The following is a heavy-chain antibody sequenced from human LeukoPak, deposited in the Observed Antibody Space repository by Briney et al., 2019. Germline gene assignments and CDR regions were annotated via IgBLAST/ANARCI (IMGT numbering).Heavy chain of an antibody. Sequence: SETLSLTCTVSGGSISSGDYYWSWIRQPPGKGLEWVGYIYYSGSTYYNPSLKSRVTISVDTSKNQFSLKLSSVTAADTAVYYCARGIDSSFDYWGQGTLVTVSS. CDR3: ARGIDSSFDY. CDR1: GGSISSGDYY. J-gene: IGHJ4*02. D-gene: IGHD2-15*01. V-gene: IGHV4-30-4*08. CDR2: IYYSGST.